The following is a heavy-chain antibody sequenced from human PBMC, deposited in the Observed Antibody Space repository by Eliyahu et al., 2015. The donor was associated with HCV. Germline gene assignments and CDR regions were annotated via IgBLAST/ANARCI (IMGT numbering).Heavy chain of an antibody. Sequence: EVQLVESGGGLVQPGGSLKLSCAASGFFFXGSAMHWVRQASGKGLEWVGRIRSKANSYATAYAASVKGRFTISRDDSKNTAYLQMNSLKTEDTAVYYCTVLRLGELSLQGYWGQGTLVTVSS. V-gene: IGHV3-73*01. CDR2: IRSKANSYAT. CDR3: TVLRLGELSLQGY. J-gene: IGHJ4*02. CDR1: GFFFXGSA. D-gene: IGHD3-16*02.